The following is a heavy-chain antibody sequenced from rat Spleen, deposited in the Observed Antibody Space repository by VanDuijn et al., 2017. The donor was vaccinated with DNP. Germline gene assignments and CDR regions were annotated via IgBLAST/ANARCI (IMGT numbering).Heavy chain of an antibody. D-gene: IGHD4-3*01. J-gene: IGHJ2*01. CDR2: ISHDGSST. CDR3: TRGGTYYFDY. V-gene: IGHV5-7*01. Sequence: EVQLVESGGGLVQPGRSLKLSCAASGFTFSNYYMAWVRQAPKKGLGWVATISHDGSSTYYRDSVRGRFTISRDNAHNTLYLQMDSLRSEDTATYYCTRGGTYYFDYWGQGVLVTVSS. CDR1: GFTFSNYY.